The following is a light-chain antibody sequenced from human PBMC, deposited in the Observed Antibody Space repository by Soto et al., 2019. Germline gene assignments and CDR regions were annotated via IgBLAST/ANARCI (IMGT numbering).Light chain of an antibody. CDR2: EAS. J-gene: IGKJ1*01. CDR3: QKYDSVPGT. Sequence: DIQMTQSPSSLSASGGDRVSITCRASQGISHYLAWYQQKPGKVPKLLIYEASTLQSGVPSRFSGSGSGTDFTLTISSLQPEDVATYYGQKYDSVPGTFGKGTKVEI. V-gene: IGKV1-27*01. CDR1: QGISHY.